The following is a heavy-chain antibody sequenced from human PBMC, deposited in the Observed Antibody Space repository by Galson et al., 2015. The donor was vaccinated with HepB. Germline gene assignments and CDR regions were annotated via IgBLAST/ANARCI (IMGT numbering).Heavy chain of an antibody. CDR3: ARAVAGYRTIDY. J-gene: IGHJ4*02. V-gene: IGHV3-48*02. CDR2: ISSGSSTI. D-gene: IGHD6-19*01. CDR1: GFTFSSYS. Sequence: SLRLSCAASGFTFSSYSMNRVRQAPGKGLEWVSYISSGSSTIYYADSVKGRFTISRDNAKNSLYLQMNSLRDEDTAVYYCARAVAGYRTIDYWGQGTLVTVSS.